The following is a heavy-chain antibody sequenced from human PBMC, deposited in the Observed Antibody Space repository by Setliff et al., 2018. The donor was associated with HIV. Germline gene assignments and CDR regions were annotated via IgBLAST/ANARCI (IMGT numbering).Heavy chain of an antibody. CDR2: ISTSGST. J-gene: IGHJ2*01. Sequence: PSETLSLTCIVSGASISTYSWSWIRQSPGKGLECIGYISTSGSTNYNPSLKSRVTISLDTSKNQFSLKLTSVTAADTAVYYCARHPDSGFYYSPLLNNWYFDLWGPGTLVT. CDR3: ARHPDSGFYYSPLLNNWYFDL. D-gene: IGHD3-22*01. CDR1: GASISTYS. V-gene: IGHV4-4*09.